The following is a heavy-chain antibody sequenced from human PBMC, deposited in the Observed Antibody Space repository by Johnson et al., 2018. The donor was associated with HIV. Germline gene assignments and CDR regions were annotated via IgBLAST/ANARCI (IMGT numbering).Heavy chain of an antibody. V-gene: IGHV3-30*03. CDR3: ARVSQQQGGVYDAFDI. D-gene: IGHD6-13*01. CDR1: GFTFSSYG. CDR2: ISYDGSDK. J-gene: IGHJ3*02. Sequence: QVQLVESGGGVVQPGRYLRLSCAASGFTFSSYGMHWVRQAPGKGLEWVALISYDGSDKYYADSLKARFTISRDNSKNTLYLQMNSLRAEDTAVYYCARVSQQQGGVYDAFDIWGQGTMVTVSS.